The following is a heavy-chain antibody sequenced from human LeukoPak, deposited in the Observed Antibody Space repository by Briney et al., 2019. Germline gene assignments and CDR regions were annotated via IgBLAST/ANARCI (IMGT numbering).Heavy chain of an antibody. J-gene: IGHJ4*02. D-gene: IGHD3-16*01. CDR1: GFTFSVYG. CDR3: VRDIGGGRPPLDY. CDR2: IWSDGSNK. Sequence: PGRSLRLSCAASGFTFSVYGMHWVRQAPGKGLEWVAVIWSDGSNKYFADSVKGRFTISRDNSKNTLFLQMNSLRAEDTAVYYCVRDIGGGRPPLDYWGQGTLVSVSS. V-gene: IGHV3-33*01.